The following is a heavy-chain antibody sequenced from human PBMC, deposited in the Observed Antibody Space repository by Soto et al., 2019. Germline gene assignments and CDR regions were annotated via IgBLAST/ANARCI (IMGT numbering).Heavy chain of an antibody. J-gene: IGHJ5*02. CDR2: IYYSGNT. CDR3: ARVGATRGSWFDP. Sequence: PSETLSLTCTVSGGSISTSSYYWGWIRQPPGKGLEWIGYIYYSGNTYYNSSLKSRLIMSVDTSKNHFSLKLNSVTAADTAVYHCARVGATRGSWFDPWGQGTLVTVS. D-gene: IGHD1-26*01. CDR1: GGSISTSSYY. V-gene: IGHV4-39*02.